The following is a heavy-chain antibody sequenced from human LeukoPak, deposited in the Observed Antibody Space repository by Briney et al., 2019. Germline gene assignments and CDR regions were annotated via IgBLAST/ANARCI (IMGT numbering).Heavy chain of an antibody. Sequence: PGRSLRLSCAASGFTFRSYGMHWVRQAPGKGLEWVAIVWYDGNNKYYADSVKGRLTISRDNSKNALYLQMNSLRVEDTAVYYCVKGSSSSRPYYFDYWGQGTLVTVSS. CDR2: VWYDGNNK. CDR1: GFTFRSYG. V-gene: IGHV3-33*06. J-gene: IGHJ4*02. D-gene: IGHD6-6*01. CDR3: VKGSSSSRPYYFDY.